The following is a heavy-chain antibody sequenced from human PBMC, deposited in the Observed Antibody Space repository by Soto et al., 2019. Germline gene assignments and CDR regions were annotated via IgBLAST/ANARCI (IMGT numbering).Heavy chain of an antibody. CDR2: LSDSVGTT. V-gene: IGHV3-23*01. D-gene: IGHD3-16*01. J-gene: IGHJ3*02. Sequence: GGSLRLSCAVSGFSFGTYTVNWVRQAPGMGLEWVSGLSDSVGTTHYAYSVKGRFTISRDKSKNTLYLQMNNLRAEDTAVYYCAKPPEGGRTAFDIWGQGTMVTVSS. CDR1: GFSFGTYT. CDR3: AKPPEGGRTAFDI.